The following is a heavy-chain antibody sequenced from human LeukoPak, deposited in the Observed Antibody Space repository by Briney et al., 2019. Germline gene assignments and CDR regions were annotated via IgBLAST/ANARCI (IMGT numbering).Heavy chain of an antibody. D-gene: IGHD4-17*01. CDR1: GFSFSSYA. CDR3: ASGSGGDYAPMQY. J-gene: IGHJ4*02. Sequence: GGSLRLSCAASGFSFSSYAMFWVRRAPGKGLEYVSAISSGGRTYYANSVKGRFTISRDNSKNTLYLQMGSLRAEDMAVYYCASGSGGDYAPMQYWGQGTLVTVSS. CDR2: ISSGGRT. V-gene: IGHV3-64*01.